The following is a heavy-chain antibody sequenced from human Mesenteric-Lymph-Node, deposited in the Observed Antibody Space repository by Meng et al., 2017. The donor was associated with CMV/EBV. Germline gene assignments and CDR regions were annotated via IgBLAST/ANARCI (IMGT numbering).Heavy chain of an antibody. V-gene: IGHV3-53*01. D-gene: IGHD3-16*01. CDR1: GFIVSDNY. CDR3: AGAPTWGPFDF. CDR2: IYSGGGT. Sequence: GGSLRLSCAASGFIVSDNYMTWVRQAPGKGLEWVSVIYSGGGTYYADSVKGRFTISRDNSKNTLYLQMNSLRAEDTAVYYCAGAPTWGPFDFWGQGTRVTVSS. J-gene: IGHJ4*02.